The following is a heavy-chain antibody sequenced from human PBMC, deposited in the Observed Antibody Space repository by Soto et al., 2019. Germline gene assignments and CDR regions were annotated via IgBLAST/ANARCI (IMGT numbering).Heavy chain of an antibody. CDR2: INESGST. CDR3: ARGSGIVALPGELEDGNYDY. J-gene: IGHJ4*02. V-gene: IGHV4-34*01. Sequence: QVQLQQWGAGLVKSSETLSLSCAVYGQSFSGHSWVWIRQPPGKGLEWIGEINESGSTYYNPSLKSRVTRSTVTSNNQFSLKLSSVSAADTAAYFCARGSGIVALPGELEDGNYDYLGQGTLVNVSS. D-gene: IGHD1-1*01. CDR1: GQSFSGHS.